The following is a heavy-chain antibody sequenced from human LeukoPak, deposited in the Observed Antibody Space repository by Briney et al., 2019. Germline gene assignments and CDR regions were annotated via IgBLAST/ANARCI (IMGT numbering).Heavy chain of an antibody. CDR3: AKDVLRVVPAEGYYMDV. CDR2: IKQDGSEK. Sequence: PGGSLRLSCAASGFTFSSYWMSWVRQAPGKGLEWVANIKQDGSEKYYVDSVKGRFTISRDNAKNSLYLQMNSLRAEDTAVYYCAKDVLRVVPAEGYYMDVWGKGTTVTVSS. V-gene: IGHV3-7*01. CDR1: GFTFSSYW. D-gene: IGHD2-2*01. J-gene: IGHJ6*03.